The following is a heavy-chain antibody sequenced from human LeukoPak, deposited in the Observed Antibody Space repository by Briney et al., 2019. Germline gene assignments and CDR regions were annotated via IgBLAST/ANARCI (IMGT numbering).Heavy chain of an antibody. CDR2: ISSSGSTI. J-gene: IGHJ6*02. D-gene: IGHD6-13*01. Sequence: PGGSLRLSCAASGFTFSDYYMSWIRQAPGKGLEWVSYISSSGSTIYYADSVKGRFTISRDNAKNSLYLQMNSLRAEDTAVYYCARDHSSSWPVRYYYYYGMDVWGQGTTVTVSS. CDR3: ARDHSSSWPVRYYYYYGMDV. CDR1: GFTFSDYY. V-gene: IGHV3-11*01.